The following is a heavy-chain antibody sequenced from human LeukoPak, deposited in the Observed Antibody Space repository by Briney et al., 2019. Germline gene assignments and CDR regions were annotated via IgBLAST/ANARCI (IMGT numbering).Heavy chain of an antibody. CDR1: GYSFTSYW. CDR3: ARRIAAPSYYYYMDV. V-gene: IGHV5-51*01. CDR2: IYPGDSDT. Sequence: GESLKISCKGSGYSFTSYWIGWVRQMPGKGLEWMGLIYPGDSDTRYSPSFQGQVTISADKSISTAYLQWSSLKASDTAMYYCARRIAAPSYYYYMDVWGKGTTVTVSS. J-gene: IGHJ6*03. D-gene: IGHD6-13*01.